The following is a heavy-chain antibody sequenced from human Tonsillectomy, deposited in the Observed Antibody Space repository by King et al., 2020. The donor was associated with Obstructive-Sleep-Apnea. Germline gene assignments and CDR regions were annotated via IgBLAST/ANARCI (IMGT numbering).Heavy chain of an antibody. Sequence: QLQESGPGLVKPSETMSLSCTVSGGSISTYYWSGIRQPPGRGLEWIGYIYYGGKINYNPSLEGRVTISIDTSKNQFSLKLSSVTAADTAVYYCAREISGDEGGYFDYWGQGTLVTVSS. CDR2: IYYGGKI. J-gene: IGHJ4*02. CDR3: AREISGDEGGYFDY. V-gene: IGHV4-59*01. CDR1: GGSISTYY. D-gene: IGHD7-27*01.